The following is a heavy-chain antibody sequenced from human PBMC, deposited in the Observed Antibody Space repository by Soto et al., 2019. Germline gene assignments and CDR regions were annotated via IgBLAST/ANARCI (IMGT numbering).Heavy chain of an antibody. V-gene: IGHV1-46*01. CDR1: GYSFISHY. CDR2: INPSGGSA. J-gene: IGHJ4*02. CDR3: ARDYLSSKLSLSYFDF. D-gene: IGHD2-2*01. Sequence: QVQLVQSGAEVTRPGASVKVSCKASGYSFISHYIHWVRQAPGQRLEWMGFINPSGGSATLAQKFQCRVTMTRDTSTSTVYMELTILRSEDAAVYYCARDYLSSKLSLSYFDFWGQGTLVTVSS.